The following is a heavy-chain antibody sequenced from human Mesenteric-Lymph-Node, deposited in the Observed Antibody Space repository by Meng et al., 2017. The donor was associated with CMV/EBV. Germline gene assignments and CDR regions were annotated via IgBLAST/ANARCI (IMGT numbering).Heavy chain of an antibody. Sequence: GSLRLSCTVSGGSISSTRYYGGWIRQPPGKGLEWIGIIYNSGNTYYNPSLKSRVTISVDRPKNKFSLKLTSMTAADKAVYYCARILLKDYGDYFDYWGQGTLVTVSS. CDR1: GGSISSTRYY. D-gene: IGHD3-16*01. J-gene: IGHJ4*02. CDR2: IYNSGNT. CDR3: ARILLKDYGDYFDY. V-gene: IGHV4-39*07.